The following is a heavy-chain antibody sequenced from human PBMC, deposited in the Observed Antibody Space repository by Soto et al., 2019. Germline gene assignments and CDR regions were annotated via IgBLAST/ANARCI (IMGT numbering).Heavy chain of an antibody. CDR1: GFTFSNYE. Sequence: PGGSLRLSCAASGFTFSNYEMHWVRQAPGKGLEWVSAISGSGGSTYYAESVKGRFTISRDNSKNTLYLQMNSLRAEDTAVYYCAKYIVVVVAAQFDYWGQGTLVTVSS. CDR2: ISGSGGST. J-gene: IGHJ4*02. V-gene: IGHV3-23*01. D-gene: IGHD2-15*01. CDR3: AKYIVVVVAAQFDY.